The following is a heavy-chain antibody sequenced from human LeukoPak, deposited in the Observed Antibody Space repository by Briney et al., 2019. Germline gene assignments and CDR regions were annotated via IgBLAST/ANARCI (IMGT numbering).Heavy chain of an antibody. V-gene: IGHV3-30*03. CDR1: GFTFSSYG. J-gene: IGHJ3*02. D-gene: IGHD3-22*01. CDR2: ISYDGSNK. CDR3: ARDMSSGYYDAFDI. Sequence: PGGSLRLSCAASGFTFSSYGMHWVRQAPGKGLEWVAVISYDGSNKYYADSVKGRFTISRDNSKNTLYLQMNSLRAEDTAVYHCARDMSSGYYDAFDIWGQGTMVTVSS.